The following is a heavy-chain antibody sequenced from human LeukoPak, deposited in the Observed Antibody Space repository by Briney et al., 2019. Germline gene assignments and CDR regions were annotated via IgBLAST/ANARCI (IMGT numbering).Heavy chain of an antibody. V-gene: IGHV3-53*01. CDR2: IYSAGDT. CDR1: GFTFSSYR. J-gene: IGHJ4*02. D-gene: IGHD2-15*01. Sequence: PGGSLRLSCAASGFTFSSYRMTWVRQAPGKGLEWLSVIYSAGDTYYADSVKGRFTISKDNSNNMVYLQVSSLRGEDTALYYCASFYCSSGTCYFDYWGQGTLVTVSS. CDR3: ASFYCSSGTCYFDY.